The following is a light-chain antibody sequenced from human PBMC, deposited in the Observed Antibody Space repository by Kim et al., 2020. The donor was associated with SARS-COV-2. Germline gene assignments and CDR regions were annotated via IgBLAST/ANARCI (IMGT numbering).Light chain of an antibody. J-gene: IGKJ4*01. Sequence: LSPGERATLSCRASQSISYYYLAWYQQKPGQAPRLLIYGTSNRDTGIPDRFSGSGSGTDFTLTISRLEPEDFAVYYCQQYGGSLTFRGGTKVDIK. V-gene: IGKV3-20*01. CDR3: QQYGGSLT. CDR1: QSISYYY. CDR2: GTS.